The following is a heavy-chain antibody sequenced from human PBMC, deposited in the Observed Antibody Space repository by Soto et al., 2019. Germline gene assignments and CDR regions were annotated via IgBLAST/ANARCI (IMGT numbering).Heavy chain of an antibody. Sequence: EVQLVGTGGGLIQPGGSLRLSCAASGFTVSSNYMCWVRQAPGKGLEWVSVIYSGGSTYYADSVKGRFTISRDNSKNTLYLQMNSLRAEDTAVYYCERRPLSSSWYYYCCIDVWGRGTTVTVSS. CDR2: IYSGGST. CDR3: ERRPLSSSWYYYCCIDV. D-gene: IGHD6-13*01. V-gene: IGHV3-53*02. J-gene: IGHJ6*02. CDR1: GFTVSSNY.